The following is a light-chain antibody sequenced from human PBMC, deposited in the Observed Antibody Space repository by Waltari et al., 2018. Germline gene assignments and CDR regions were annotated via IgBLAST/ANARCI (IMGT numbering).Light chain of an antibody. J-gene: IGLJ2*01. CDR3: CSYAGSSTYVV. CDR1: TSDVGCFNL. CDR2: EVS. V-gene: IGLV2-23*02. Sequence: QSALTQPASVSGSPGQSITISCTGPTSDVGCFNLSSWYQQHPGKPPQLMIYEVSKRPSGVSNRFSGSKSGNTASLTISGLQAEDEADYYCCSYAGSSTYVVFGGGTKLTVL.